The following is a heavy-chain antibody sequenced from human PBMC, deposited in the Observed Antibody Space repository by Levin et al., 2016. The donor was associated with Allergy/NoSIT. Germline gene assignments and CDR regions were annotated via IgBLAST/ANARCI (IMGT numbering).Heavy chain of an antibody. CDR1: GFTFSSYS. D-gene: IGHD2-15*01. CDR2: ISSSSSYI. Sequence: GGSLRLSCAASGFTFSSYSMNWVRQAPGKGLEWVSSISSSSSYIYYADSVNGRFTISRDTSKNTLYLQMNSLTAEDTAVYYCAKGASASCYSYNDCWGQGTLVTVSS. V-gene: IGHV3-21*04. CDR3: AKGASASCYSYNDC. J-gene: IGHJ4*02.